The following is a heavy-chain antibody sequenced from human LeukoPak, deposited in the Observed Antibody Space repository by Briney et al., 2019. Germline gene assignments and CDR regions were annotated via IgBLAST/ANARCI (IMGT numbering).Heavy chain of an antibody. D-gene: IGHD3-22*01. J-gene: IGHJ6*03. CDR3: ARDRGLTYYYDSSGYRPMDV. V-gene: IGHV3-21*01. CDR2: ISSSSSYI. CDR1: GFTFSSYS. Sequence: GGSLRPSCAASGFTFSSYSMNWVRQAPGKGLEWVSSISSSSSYIYYADSVKGRFTISRDSAKNSLYLQMNSLRAEDTAVYHCARDRGLTYYYDSSGYRPMDVWGKGTTVTVSS.